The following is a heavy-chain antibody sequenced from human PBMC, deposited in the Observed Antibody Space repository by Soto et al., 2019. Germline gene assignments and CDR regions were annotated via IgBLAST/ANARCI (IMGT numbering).Heavy chain of an antibody. J-gene: IGHJ4*02. Sequence: GGSLRLSCAASGFTFSSYSMNWVRQAPGKGLEWVSSISSSSSYIYYADSVKGRFTISRDNAKNSLYLQMNSLRAEDTAVYYCAKDQTAWFGELPAHDYWGQGTLVTVSS. CDR1: GFTFSSYS. V-gene: IGHV3-21*04. CDR3: AKDQTAWFGELPAHDY. CDR2: ISSSSSYI. D-gene: IGHD3-10*01.